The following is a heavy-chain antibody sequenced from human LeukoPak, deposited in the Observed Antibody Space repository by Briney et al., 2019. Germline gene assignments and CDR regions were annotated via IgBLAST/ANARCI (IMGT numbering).Heavy chain of an antibody. Sequence: GSVKVSCKASGYTFTGYYMHWVRQAPGQGLEWMGWIHPNSGGTNYAQKFQGRVTMTRDTSLSTAYMELSRLRSDDTAVYYCARTNSGYDFIPVYWGQGTLVTVSS. CDR1: GYTFTGYY. CDR2: IHPNSGGT. V-gene: IGHV1-2*02. D-gene: IGHD5-12*01. J-gene: IGHJ4*02. CDR3: ARTNSGYDFIPVY.